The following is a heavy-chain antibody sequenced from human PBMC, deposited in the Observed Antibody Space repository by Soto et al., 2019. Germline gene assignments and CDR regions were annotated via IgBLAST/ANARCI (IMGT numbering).Heavy chain of an antibody. J-gene: IGHJ6*02. Sequence: QMQLVQSGPEMKKPGTSVKVSCKASGFTFTSSAVQWVRQARGQRLEWIGWIVVGSGNTNYAQKFQERVTITRDMSTSTAYMELSSLRSEDTAVYYCAASSAPNYIYYYYGMDVWGQGTTVTVSS. CDR1: GFTFTSSA. CDR3: AASSAPNYIYYYYGMDV. CDR2: IVVGSGNT. V-gene: IGHV1-58*01. D-gene: IGHD1-7*01.